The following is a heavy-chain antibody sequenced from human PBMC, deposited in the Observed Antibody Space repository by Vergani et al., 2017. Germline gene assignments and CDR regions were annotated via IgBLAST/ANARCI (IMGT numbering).Heavy chain of an antibody. CDR1: GFTFSSYE. V-gene: IGHV3-48*03. CDR2: ISSSGSTI. J-gene: IGHJ3*02. D-gene: IGHD2-15*01. Sequence: EVQLVESGGGLVQPGGSLRLSCAASGFTFSSYEMNWVRQAPGKGLEWVSYISSSGSTIYYADSVKGRFTISRDNAKNSLYLQLNSLRAEDTAVYYCAREGVVAFDIWGQGTMVTVSS. CDR3: AREGVVAFDI.